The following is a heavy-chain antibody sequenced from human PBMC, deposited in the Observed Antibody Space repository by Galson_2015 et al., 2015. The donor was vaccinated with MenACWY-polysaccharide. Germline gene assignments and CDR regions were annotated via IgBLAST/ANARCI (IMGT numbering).Heavy chain of an antibody. CDR2: MNPNSGNT. Sequence: SVKVSCKASGYNFTSYDINWVRQATGQGLEWMGWMNPNSGNTGYAKKFQVRVTMTSSSAMSTAFMELSSLRSEDTDVYYCARIIARKYTFADSWGQGTLVIVSS. D-gene: IGHD2-21*01. CDR3: ARIIARKYTFADS. J-gene: IGHJ4*02. V-gene: IGHV1-8*01. CDR1: GYNFTSYD.